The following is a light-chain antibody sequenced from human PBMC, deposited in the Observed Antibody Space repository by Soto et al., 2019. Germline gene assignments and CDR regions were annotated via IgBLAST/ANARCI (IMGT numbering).Light chain of an antibody. CDR1: QYINTR. V-gene: IGKV3-11*01. CDR3: QQRSNWPPT. Sequence: EIVLTQSPATLSSFPVDIVTLSCRASQYINTRLAWYQHRPGQAPRLLIYQTSIRAAGIPARFSASGSGTDFTLTISRLEPEDFAVYYCQQRSNWPPTFGQGTRLEIK. CDR2: QTS. J-gene: IGKJ5*01.